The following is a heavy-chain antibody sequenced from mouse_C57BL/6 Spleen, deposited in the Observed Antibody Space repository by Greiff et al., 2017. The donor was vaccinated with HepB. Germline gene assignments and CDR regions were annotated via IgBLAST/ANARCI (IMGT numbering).Heavy chain of an antibody. J-gene: IGHJ2*01. D-gene: IGHD2-5*01. CDR2: IYPGSGST. V-gene: IGHV1-55*01. CDR3: ARSYSNCVDYFDY. CDR1: GYTFTSYW. Sequence: VQLQQPGAELVKPGASVKMSCKASGYTFTSYWITWVKQRPGQGLEWIGDIYPGSGSTNYNEKFKSKATLTVDTSSSTAYMQLSSLTSEDAAVYYCARSYSNCVDYFDYWGQGTTLTVSS.